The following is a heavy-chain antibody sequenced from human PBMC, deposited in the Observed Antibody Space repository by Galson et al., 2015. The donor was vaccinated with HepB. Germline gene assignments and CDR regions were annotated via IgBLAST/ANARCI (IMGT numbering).Heavy chain of an antibody. Sequence: SLRLSCAASGFTFGDYAMSWFRQAPGKGLEWVGFIRSKAYGGTTEYAASVKGRFTISRDDSKSIAYLQMNSLKTEDTAVYYCTRAKSRGIAVAGADYWGQGTLVTVSS. V-gene: IGHV3-49*03. D-gene: IGHD6-19*01. J-gene: IGHJ4*02. CDR3: TRAKSRGIAVAGADY. CDR1: GFTFGDYA. CDR2: IRSKAYGGTT.